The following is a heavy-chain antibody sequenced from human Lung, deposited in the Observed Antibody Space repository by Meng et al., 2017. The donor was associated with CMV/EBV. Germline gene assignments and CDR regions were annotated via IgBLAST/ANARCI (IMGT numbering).Heavy chain of an antibody. J-gene: IGHJ4*02. Sequence: ASGLTIGDTYMDWVRQAPGKGLEWVARSRNKASSYTTEYAASVKGRFTISRDDSKNSLNLQMTSLKTEDTAVYYCARDSTTTRDFDYWGQGTLVTVSS. CDR3: ARDSTTTRDFDY. D-gene: IGHD2/OR15-2a*01. CDR2: SRNKASSYTT. CDR1: GLTIGDTY. V-gene: IGHV3-72*01.